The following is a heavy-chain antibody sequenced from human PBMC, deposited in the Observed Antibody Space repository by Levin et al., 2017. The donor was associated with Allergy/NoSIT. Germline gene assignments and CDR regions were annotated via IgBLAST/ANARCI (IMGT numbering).Heavy chain of an antibody. CDR3: AKDAIRGSDQPYYFDY. J-gene: IGHJ4*02. CDR1: GFTFNNYA. Sequence: PGGSLRLSCAASGFTFNNYAMSWVRQAPGKGLEWVSAIINSGVGTYYADSVKGRFTISRDNSKNTMYLQMNRLRAEDTAVYFCAKDAIRGSDQPYYFDYWGQGALVTASS. CDR2: IINSGVGT. V-gene: IGHV3-23*01. D-gene: IGHD6-19*01.